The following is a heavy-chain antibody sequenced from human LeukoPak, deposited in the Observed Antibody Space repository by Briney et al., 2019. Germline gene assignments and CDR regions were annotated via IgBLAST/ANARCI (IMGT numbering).Heavy chain of an antibody. D-gene: IGHD1-26*01. J-gene: IGHJ3*02. Sequence: ASVKVSCKASGYTFTGYYMHWVRQAPGQGLEWMGWINPNSGGTNYAQKFQGRVTMTTDTSTSTAYMELRSPRSDDTAVYYCARGKGGIVGATVTYAFDIWGQGTMVTVSS. CDR3: ARGKGGIVGATVTYAFDI. CDR2: INPNSGGT. V-gene: IGHV1-2*02. CDR1: GYTFTGYY.